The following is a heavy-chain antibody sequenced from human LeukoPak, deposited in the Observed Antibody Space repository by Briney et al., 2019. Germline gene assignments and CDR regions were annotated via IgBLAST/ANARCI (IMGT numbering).Heavy chain of an antibody. CDR3: VRDGDDYNFDY. D-gene: IGHD5-24*01. CDR1: GFTFRNYW. Sequence: GGSLRLSCAASGFTFRNYWMHWVRQAPGKGLGWVSRVKGDGSFTDYADSVKGRFTISRDNAKNTLYLQMYSLRAEDTAAYYCVRDGDDYNFDYWGQGSLVTVSS. CDR2: VKGDGSFT. J-gene: IGHJ4*02. V-gene: IGHV3-74*01.